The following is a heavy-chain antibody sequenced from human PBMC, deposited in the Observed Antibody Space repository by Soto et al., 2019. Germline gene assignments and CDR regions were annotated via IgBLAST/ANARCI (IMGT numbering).Heavy chain of an antibody. V-gene: IGHV1-18*04. CDR1: GYTFISHG. CDR3: ARVSSSMLLVPDYGIDV. J-gene: IGHJ6*02. D-gene: IGHD2-2*01. Sequence: QVQLVQSGVELKKPGASVKVSCKASGYTFISHGIRWGRQAPGQGLAWMGWISGKNGNTNYAQKLQGRVTLTTETSTSTAYLEVRSLRSDYTALYYCARVSSSMLLVPDYGIDVWGQGNTVTVSS. CDR2: ISGKNGNT.